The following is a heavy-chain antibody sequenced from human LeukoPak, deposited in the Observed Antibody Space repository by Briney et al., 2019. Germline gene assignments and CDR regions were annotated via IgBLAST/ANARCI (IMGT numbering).Heavy chain of an antibody. J-gene: IGHJ6*02. D-gene: IGHD2-2*01. CDR1: GFIFSSHV. Sequence: GGSLRLSCAAPGFIFSSHVVHWVRQAPGKGLEWVAVISYDGSKKDYADSVKGRFTISRDNSKNTLYLQMNSLRVEDTAVYYCARGGYCRSNSCFGMDVWGQGTTVTVSS. CDR3: ARGGYCRSNSCFGMDV. V-gene: IGHV3-30*04. CDR2: ISYDGSKK.